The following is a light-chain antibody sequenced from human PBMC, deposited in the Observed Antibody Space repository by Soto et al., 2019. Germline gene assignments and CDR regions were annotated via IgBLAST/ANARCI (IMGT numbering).Light chain of an antibody. Sequence: LTHPASLSGSPGQSITIACTGTSSDVGGYNLVSWYQQHPGRAPKLIIYEGTKRPSGVSDRFSVSKSGNTASLTISGLQADDEADYHCCSYAGRSILVFGTGTKVTVL. V-gene: IGLV2-23*01. CDR1: SSDVGGYNL. CDR2: EGT. CDR3: CSYAGRSILV. J-gene: IGLJ1*01.